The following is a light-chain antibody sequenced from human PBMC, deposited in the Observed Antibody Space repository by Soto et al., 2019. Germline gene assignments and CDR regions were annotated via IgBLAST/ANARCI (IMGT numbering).Light chain of an antibody. CDR1: SSDIGAYNY. J-gene: IGLJ1*01. V-gene: IGLV2-14*01. Sequence: QAVVTQPASVSGSPGQSITISCTGTSSDIGAYNYVSWNQQHPGKAPKLMIYEVSNRPSGVSNRFSGSKSGNTASLTISGLQAEDEADYYCSSYTSSSTYVFGTGTKLTVL. CDR3: SSYTSSSTYV. CDR2: EVS.